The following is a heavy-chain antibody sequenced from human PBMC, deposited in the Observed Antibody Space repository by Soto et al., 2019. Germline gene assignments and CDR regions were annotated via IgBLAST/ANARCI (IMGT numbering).Heavy chain of an antibody. J-gene: IGHJ4*02. D-gene: IGHD1-26*01. CDR1: GYKFSSSA. Sequence: EVQLLESGGGLTRPGGSLRLSCAASGYKFSSSAMSWVRQPPGKGLEWVSTITGSGGTTYYADSVQGSFDISRDNSNNTLYLQMNSLRPEDTAIYFCAKFRSPMGAPPFDSWGQGSLVTVSS. CDR3: AKFRSPMGAPPFDS. V-gene: IGHV3-23*01. CDR2: ITGSGGTT.